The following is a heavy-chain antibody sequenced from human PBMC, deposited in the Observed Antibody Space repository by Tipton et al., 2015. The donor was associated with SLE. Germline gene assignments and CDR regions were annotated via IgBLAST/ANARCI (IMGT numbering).Heavy chain of an antibody. V-gene: IGHV3-30*04. J-gene: IGHJ4*02. Sequence: SLRLSCAASGFTFSSYAMHWVRQAPGKGLEWVAVISYDGSNKYYADSVKGRFTISRDNSKNTLYLQMNSLRAEDTAVYYCARDPMSGVAYWGQGTLVTVSS. CDR3: ARDPMSGVAY. CDR1: GFTFSSYA. CDR2: ISYDGSNK. D-gene: IGHD3-10*02.